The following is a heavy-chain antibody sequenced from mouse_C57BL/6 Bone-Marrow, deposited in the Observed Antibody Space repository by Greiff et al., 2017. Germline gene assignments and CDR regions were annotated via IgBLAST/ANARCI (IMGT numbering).Heavy chain of an antibody. V-gene: IGHV1-54*01. CDR2: INPGSGGT. CDR1: GYAFTNYL. D-gene: IGHD3-2*02. J-gene: IGHJ2*01. Sequence: QVQLQQSGAELVRPGTSVKVSCKASGYAFTNYLIEWVKQRPGQGLEWIGVINPGSGGTNYNEKFQGKATLTAEKSTSTAYMQLSSLSDEDSVVYFCARQLRHFFDYWGQGTTLTVSS. CDR3: ARQLRHFFDY.